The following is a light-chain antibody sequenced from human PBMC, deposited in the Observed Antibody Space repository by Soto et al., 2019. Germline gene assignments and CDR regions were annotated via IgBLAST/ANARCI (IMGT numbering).Light chain of an antibody. J-gene: IGKJ1*01. CDR3: QQYNNWPPWT. CDR2: DAF. Sequence: EIVMTQSPATLSVSSGERATLSCRASQSVSRNLAWYQQKPGQAPRLLIYDAFTRATSIPARFSGSGSGTEFTLTISSLQSEDFAVYYCQQYNNWPPWTFGQGTKVEIK. V-gene: IGKV3-15*01. CDR1: QSVSRN.